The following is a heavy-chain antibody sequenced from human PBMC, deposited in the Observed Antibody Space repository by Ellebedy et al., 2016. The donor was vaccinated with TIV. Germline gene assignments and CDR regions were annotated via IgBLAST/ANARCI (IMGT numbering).Heavy chain of an antibody. J-gene: IGHJ6*02. D-gene: IGHD3-22*01. V-gene: IGHV3-49*04. CDR3: ARETNYYDSSPMDV. CDR1: AFTFDDYT. CDR2: TRSKDYDGTT. Sequence: PGGSLTLSCTASAFTFDDYTMSWVRQAPGSGLECVGFTRSKDYDGTTEYAASVKGRFTISRDDSRSIVYLQMNSLKTEDTAVYYCARETNYYDSSPMDVWGQGTTVTVSS.